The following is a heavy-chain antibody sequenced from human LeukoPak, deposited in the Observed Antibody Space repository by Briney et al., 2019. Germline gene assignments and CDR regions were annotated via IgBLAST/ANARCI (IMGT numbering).Heavy chain of an antibody. CDR2: ISGSGGST. D-gene: IGHD3-10*01. CDR1: GFTFSSYA. CDR3: AESPYGSGNKNWFDP. V-gene: IGHV3-23*01. Sequence: PGGSLRLSCAASGFTFSSYAMSWVRQAPGKGLEWVSAISGSGGSTYYADSVKGRFTISRDNSKNTLYLQMNSLRAEDTAVYYCAESPYGSGNKNWFDPWGQGTLVTVSS. J-gene: IGHJ5*02.